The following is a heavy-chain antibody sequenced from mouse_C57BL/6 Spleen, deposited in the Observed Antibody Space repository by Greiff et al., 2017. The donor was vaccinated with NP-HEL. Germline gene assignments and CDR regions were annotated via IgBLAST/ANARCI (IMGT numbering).Heavy chain of an antibody. Sequence: QVQLQQSGAELARPGASVKMSCKASGYTFTSYTMHWVKQRPGQGLEWIGYINPSSGYTKYNQKFKDKATLTADKSSSTAYMQLSSLTSEDSAVYYGAREVRGYYAMDDWGQGTSVTVSS. D-gene: IGHD2-13*01. J-gene: IGHJ4*01. CDR3: AREVRGYYAMDD. CDR1: GYTFTSYT. CDR2: INPSSGYT. V-gene: IGHV1-4*01.